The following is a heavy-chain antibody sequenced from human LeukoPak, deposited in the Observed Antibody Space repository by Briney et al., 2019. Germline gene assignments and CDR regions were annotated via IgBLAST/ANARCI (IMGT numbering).Heavy chain of an antibody. CDR1: GGSISSYY. Sequence: SETLSLTCTVSGGSISSYYWSWIRQPPGKGLEWIGNIYYSGTTNYNPSLKSRVTKSVDTSKNQFSLNLTSVTAADTAVYYCARDRGDSSGYYSGYYGMDVWGQGATVTVSS. V-gene: IGHV4-59*01. CDR3: ARDRGDSSGYYSGYYGMDV. D-gene: IGHD3-22*01. CDR2: IYYSGTT. J-gene: IGHJ6*02.